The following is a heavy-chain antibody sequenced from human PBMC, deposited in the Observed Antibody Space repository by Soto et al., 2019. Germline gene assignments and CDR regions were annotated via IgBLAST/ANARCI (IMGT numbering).Heavy chain of an antibody. CDR3: ARPWVDDAFDI. CDR2: IYYSGST. V-gene: IGHV4-59*01. Sequence: PSETLCVTCTVAGGSISGYYLSWIRQPPGKGLEWIGYIYYSGSTNYNPSLKSRVTISVDTSKNQFSLKLSSVTAADTAVYYCARPWVDDAFDIWGQGTMVTVSS. J-gene: IGHJ3*02. D-gene: IGHD2-15*01. CDR1: GGSISGYY.